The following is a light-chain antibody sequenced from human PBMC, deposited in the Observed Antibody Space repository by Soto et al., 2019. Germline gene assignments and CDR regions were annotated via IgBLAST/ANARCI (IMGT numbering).Light chain of an antibody. Sequence: DIQMTQSPSSLSASVRDRVTITCRASQGISNYLAWYQQKPGQVPKLLIYAASTLQSGVPSRFSGSGSGTDFTPTISSLQPEDVANYYCQKYDSAPWTFGQGTKVEIK. J-gene: IGKJ1*01. V-gene: IGKV1-27*01. CDR1: QGISNY. CDR2: AAS. CDR3: QKYDSAPWT.